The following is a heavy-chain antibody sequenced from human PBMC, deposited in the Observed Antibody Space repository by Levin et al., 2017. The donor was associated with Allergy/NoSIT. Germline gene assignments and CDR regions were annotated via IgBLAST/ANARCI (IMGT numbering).Heavy chain of an antibody. Sequence: PGGSLRLSCAASGFTFSSYWMHWVRQAPGKGLVWVSRINSDGSSTSYADSVKGRFTISRDNAKNTLYLQMNSLRAEDTAVYYCASIITIFGGDFDYWGQGTLVTVSS. J-gene: IGHJ4*02. CDR3: ASIITIFGGDFDY. CDR2: INSDGSST. V-gene: IGHV3-74*01. CDR1: GFTFSSYW. D-gene: IGHD3-3*01.